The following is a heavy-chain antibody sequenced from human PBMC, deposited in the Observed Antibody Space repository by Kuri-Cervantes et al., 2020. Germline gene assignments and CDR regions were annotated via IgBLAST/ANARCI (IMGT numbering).Heavy chain of an antibody. CDR2: ISYDGNNK. V-gene: IGHV3-30-3*02. CDR3: ANEGALYYDFWSAKVMV. D-gene: IGHD3-3*01. Sequence: GESLKISCAASGFTFSNYAMHWVRQAPGKGLEWVAVISYDGNNKYYADSVKGRFTISRDNSENTLYLQMNSLRAEDTAVYYCANEGALYYDFWSAKVMVWGQGTLVTDSS. CDR1: GFTFSNYA. J-gene: IGHJ4*02.